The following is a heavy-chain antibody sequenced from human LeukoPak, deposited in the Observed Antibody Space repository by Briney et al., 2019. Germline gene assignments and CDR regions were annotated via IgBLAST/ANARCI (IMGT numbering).Heavy chain of an antibody. Sequence: GGSLRLSCAASGITVSTSYMSWVRQAPGKGLEWVSVIYSSGNTLYADSVRGRFTISRDNSNNTLHLQMNSLRADDTAVYYCATYSILNAREFRYWGQGTLVTVTS. J-gene: IGHJ1*01. CDR1: GITVSTSY. D-gene: IGHD4-11*01. V-gene: IGHV3-53*01. CDR2: IYSSGNT. CDR3: ATYSILNAREFRY.